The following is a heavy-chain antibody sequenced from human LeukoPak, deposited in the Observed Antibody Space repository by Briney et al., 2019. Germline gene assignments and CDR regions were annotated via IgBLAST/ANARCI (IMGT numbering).Heavy chain of an antibody. J-gene: IGHJ4*02. CDR1: GFTFSSYW. Sequence: GGSVRLSCAASGFTFSSYWMSWVRQAPGKGLEWVANINQDGSETYYVDSVNGRFIISRDNAKNSLYLQMNSLRTEDTAVYYCARGHYWTFDYWGQGTLVTVSS. D-gene: IGHD3-3*02. CDR3: ARGHYWTFDY. V-gene: IGHV3-7*01. CDR2: INQDGSET.